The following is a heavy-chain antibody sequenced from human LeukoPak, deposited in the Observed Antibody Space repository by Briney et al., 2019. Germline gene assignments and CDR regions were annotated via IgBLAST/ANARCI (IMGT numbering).Heavy chain of an antibody. CDR2: INPNSGGT. D-gene: IGHD5-24*01. V-gene: IGHV1-2*02. CDR1: GYTFTGYY. CDR3: ARGGDGNRRDFDY. Sequence: ASVKVSCKASGYTFTGYYMHWVRQAPGQGLEWMGWINPNSGGTNYAQNFQGRVTMTRDTSISTAYMELSSLRSDDKAVYYCARGGDGNRRDFDYWGQGILVTVSS. J-gene: IGHJ4*02.